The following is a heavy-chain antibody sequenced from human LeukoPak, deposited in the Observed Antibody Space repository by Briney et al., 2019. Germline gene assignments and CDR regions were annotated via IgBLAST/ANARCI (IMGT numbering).Heavy chain of an antibody. CDR2: ISGSGGST. Sequence: HTGGSLRLSCAASGFTFSSYAMSWVRQAPGKGLEWVSAISGSGGSTYYADSVKGRFTISRDNSKNTLYLQMNSLRAEDTAVYYCAKEIPRNAIHSAPWMDHSTGFDYWGQGTLVTVSS. V-gene: IGHV3-23*01. CDR1: GFTFSSYA. CDR3: AKEIPRNAIHSAPWMDHSTGFDY. J-gene: IGHJ4*02. D-gene: IGHD2-8*02.